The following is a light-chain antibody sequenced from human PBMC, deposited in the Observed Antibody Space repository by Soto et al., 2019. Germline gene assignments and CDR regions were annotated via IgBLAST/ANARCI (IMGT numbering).Light chain of an antibody. Sequence: EIVLTQSPGTLSLSPGERATLSCRASQSVSSSYLAWYQQKPGQAPRLLIYGASSRATGIPDRFSGSGSGTDFPLTISRLEPEDFAVYYCQQYGSSPVYTFGQGNKLEIK. CDR1: QSVSSSY. V-gene: IGKV3-20*01. J-gene: IGKJ2*01. CDR3: QQYGSSPVYT. CDR2: GAS.